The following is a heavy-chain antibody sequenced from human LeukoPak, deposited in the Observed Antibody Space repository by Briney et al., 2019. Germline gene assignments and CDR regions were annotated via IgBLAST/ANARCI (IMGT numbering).Heavy chain of an antibody. J-gene: IGHJ3*02. V-gene: IGHV1-69*05. CDR1: GGTFSSYA. CDR2: IIPIFGTA. D-gene: IGHD3-22*01. CDR3: GSGYYDSSGYRDAFDI. Sequence: SVKVSCKASGGTFSSYAISWVRQAPGQGLEWMGVIIPIFGTANYAQKFQGRVTITTDESTSTAYMELSSLRSEDTAVYYCGSGYYDSSGYRDAFDIWGQGTMVTVSS.